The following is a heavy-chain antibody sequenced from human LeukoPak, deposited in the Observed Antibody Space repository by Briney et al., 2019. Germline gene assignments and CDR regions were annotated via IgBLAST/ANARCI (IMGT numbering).Heavy chain of an antibody. CDR3: AREWTAAAGGEINY. CDR1: GGSISSGDYY. Sequence: PSETLSLTCTVSGGSISSGDYYWSWIRQPPGKGLEWIGYIYYSGSTYYNSSLKSRVTISLDTSKNQFSLKLNSVTAADTAVYYCAREWTAAAGGEINYWGQGTLVTVSS. J-gene: IGHJ4*02. V-gene: IGHV4-30-4*08. CDR2: IYYSGST. D-gene: IGHD6-13*01.